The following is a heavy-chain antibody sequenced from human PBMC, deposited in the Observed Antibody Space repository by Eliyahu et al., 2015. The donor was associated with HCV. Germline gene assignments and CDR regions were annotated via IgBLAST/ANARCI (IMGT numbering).Heavy chain of an antibody. D-gene: IGHD3-10*01. CDR3: ARNLWFGEPNREGVDV. CDR2: IXWDDDK. CDR1: XXSLSTSGMC. Sequence: QVTLRESGPALVKPTQTLTLTCTXXXXSLSTSGMCXXWXRQPPGKALEWLARIXWDDDKYYSTSLKTRLTISKDTSKNQVVLTMTNMDPVDTATYYCARNLWFGEPNREGVDVWGQGTTVTVSS. V-gene: IGHV2-70*15. J-gene: IGHJ6*02.